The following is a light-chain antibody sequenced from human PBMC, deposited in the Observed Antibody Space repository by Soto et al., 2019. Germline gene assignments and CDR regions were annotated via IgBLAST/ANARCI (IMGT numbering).Light chain of an antibody. CDR3: QQSYSSPSWT. Sequence: DIQMTQSPSTLSASVGDRVTITCRASEGIRNDLGWYQQKPGKAPKLLIYAASSLHSGVPSRFSGSGSGTDFTLTISSLQPEAFATYYCQQSYSSPSWTFGQGTKVDIK. V-gene: IGKV1-39*01. CDR1: EGIRND. CDR2: AAS. J-gene: IGKJ1*01.